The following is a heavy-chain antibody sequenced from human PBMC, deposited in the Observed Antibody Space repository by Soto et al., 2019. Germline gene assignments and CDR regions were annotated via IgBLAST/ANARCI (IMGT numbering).Heavy chain of an antibody. CDR2: ISYDGSNK. V-gene: IGHV3-30*04. D-gene: IGHD2-2*01. CDR1: GFTFSSYA. Sequence: GGSLRLSCAAAGFTFSSYAMHWVRQAPGKGLEWVALISYDGSNKYYADSVKGRFTISRDNSKNTLYLQMNSLRAEDTAVYYCARDSAYHGPWGQGTLVTVSS. J-gene: IGHJ4*02. CDR3: ARDSAYHGP.